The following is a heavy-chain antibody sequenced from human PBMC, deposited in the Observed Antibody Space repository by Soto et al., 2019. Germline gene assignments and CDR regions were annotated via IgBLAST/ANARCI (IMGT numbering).Heavy chain of an antibody. J-gene: IGHJ4*02. CDR2: INTLSSAI. V-gene: IGHV3-11*01. D-gene: IGHD6-19*01. CDR1: GFTFSDYY. Sequence: GGSLRLSCAGSGFTFSDYYMTWIRQAPGKGLEWVSYINTLSSAIYYADSVKGRFTISRDNAKSSLYLQMNSLRAEDTAVYYCARRLQWQLRPLDSWGRGTLVTVSS. CDR3: ARRLQWQLRPLDS.